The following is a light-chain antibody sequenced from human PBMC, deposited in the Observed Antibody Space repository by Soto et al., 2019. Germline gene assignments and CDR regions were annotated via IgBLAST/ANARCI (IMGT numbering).Light chain of an antibody. V-gene: IGLV1-40*01. CDR3: QSYDSSLSAWV. CDR2: YNT. CDR1: NSNIGAGYD. Sequence: QSVLTRPPSVSGAPGQRVTISCTGKNSNIGAGYDVHWYQQLPGTAPKLLISYNTNRPSGVPDRFSGSKSGTSASLAITGLQAEDEADYYCQSYDSSLSAWVFGGGTKLTVL. J-gene: IGLJ3*02.